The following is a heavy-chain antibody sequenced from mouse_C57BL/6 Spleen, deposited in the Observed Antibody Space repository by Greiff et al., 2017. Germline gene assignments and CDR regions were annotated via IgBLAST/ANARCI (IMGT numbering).Heavy chain of an antibody. V-gene: IGHV2-2*01. CDR3: ARINDGYDGGFDY. D-gene: IGHD2-2*01. Sequence: VKLQQSGPGLVQPSQSLSITCTVSGFSLTSYGVHWVRQSPGKGLEWLGVIWSGGSTDYNAAFISRLSISKDNSKSQVFFKMNSLQADDTAIYYCARINDGYDGGFDYWGQGTTLTVSS. CDR2: IWSGGST. J-gene: IGHJ2*01. CDR1: GFSLTSYG.